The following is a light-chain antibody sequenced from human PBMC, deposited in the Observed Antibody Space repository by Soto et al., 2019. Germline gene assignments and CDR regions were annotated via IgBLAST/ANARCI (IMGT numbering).Light chain of an antibody. CDR3: SSFTRGSTPCV. CDR2: EVT. CDR1: SSAIGDYNY. J-gene: IGLJ1*01. V-gene: IGLV2-14*03. Sequence: QSVLTQPASVSGSRGQSITISCTGTSSAIGDYNYVSWYKQYPGKAPKLIIFEVTNRPAGISNRFSGSKSGNTASLTISGLQAEDEDDEYCSSFTRGSTPCVFGSGTKLTVL.